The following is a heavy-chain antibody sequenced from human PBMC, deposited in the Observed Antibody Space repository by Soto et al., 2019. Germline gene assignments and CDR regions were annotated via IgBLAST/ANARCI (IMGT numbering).Heavy chain of an antibody. CDR1: RGRLSTNP. J-gene: IGHJ4*02. CDR3: ARRDSGGFYRFFDS. Sequence: SVKVSFKSSRGRLSTNPTSSVRQAPGQGLEWMGGTGSGTGPGNHVQKFHGRLTVTADKSTSTVYMELTNLSSEDTAVYYCARRDSGGFYRFFDSWGQGTMVTVSS. CDR2: TGSGTGPG. D-gene: IGHD2-15*01. V-gene: IGHV1-69*06.